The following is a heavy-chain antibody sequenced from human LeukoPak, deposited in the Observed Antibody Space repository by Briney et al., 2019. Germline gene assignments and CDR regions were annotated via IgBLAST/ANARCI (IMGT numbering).Heavy chain of an antibody. J-gene: IGHJ4*02. V-gene: IGHV4-61*01. D-gene: IGHD1-26*01. CDR1: GGSISSGSYY. CDR2: IYYSGST. CDR3: ARGGATWIVFDY. Sequence: SETLSLTCTVSGGSISSGSYYWSWIRQPPGKGLEWIGYIYYSGSTNYNPSLKSRVTISVDTSKNQFSLKLSSVTAADTAVYYCARGGATWIVFDYWGQGTLVTVSS.